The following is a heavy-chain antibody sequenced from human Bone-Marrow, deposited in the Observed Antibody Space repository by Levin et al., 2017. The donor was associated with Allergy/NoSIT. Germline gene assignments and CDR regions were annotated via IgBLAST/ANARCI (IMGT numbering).Heavy chain of an antibody. CDR3: ARLGMTSGVFLAEYYNGFDV. CDR2: ISYHASNK. J-gene: IGHJ6*02. D-gene: IGHD3-10*01. Sequence: GGSLRLSCAASGFSFSYYAMHWVRQSPGKGLEWVAVISYHASNKYYADSVKGRFTISRDNSKNTLSLQMNSLRAEDTAVYYCARLGMTSGVFLAEYYNGFDVWGQGTTVTVSS. CDR1: GFSFSYYA. V-gene: IGHV3-30*03.